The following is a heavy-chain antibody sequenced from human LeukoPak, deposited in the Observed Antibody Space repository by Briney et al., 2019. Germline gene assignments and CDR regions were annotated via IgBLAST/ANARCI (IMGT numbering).Heavy chain of an antibody. Sequence: SETLSLTCAVYGGSFSGYYWSWIRQPPGKGLEWIGEINHSGSTNYNPSLKSRVTISVDTSKNQFSLKLSSVTAAGTAVYYCASGPQSGYYMDVWGKGTTVTVSS. CDR2: INHSGST. J-gene: IGHJ6*03. D-gene: IGHD3-3*01. CDR1: GGSFSGYY. V-gene: IGHV4-34*01. CDR3: ASGPQSGYYMDV.